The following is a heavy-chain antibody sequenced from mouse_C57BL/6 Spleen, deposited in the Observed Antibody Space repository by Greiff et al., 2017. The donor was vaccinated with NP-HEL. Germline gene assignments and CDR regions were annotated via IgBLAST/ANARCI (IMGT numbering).Heavy chain of an antibody. V-gene: IGHV1-15*01. CDR2: IDPETGGT. D-gene: IGHD1-1*01. CDR3: TRSFITTVVAEWYFDV. CDR1: GYTFTDYE. J-gene: IGHJ1*03. Sequence: VQLQQSGAELVRPGASVTLSCKASGYTFTDYEMHWVKQTPVHGLEWIGAIDPETGGTAYNQKFKGKAILTADKSSSTAYMELRSLTSEDCAVYYCTRSFITTVVAEWYFDVWGTGTTVTVSS.